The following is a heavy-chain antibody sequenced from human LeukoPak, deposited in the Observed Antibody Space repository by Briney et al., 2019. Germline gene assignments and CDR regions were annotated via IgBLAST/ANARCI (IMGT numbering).Heavy chain of an antibody. Sequence: GGSLSLSCAVSGFTFSDYYMGWIRQAPGRGLEWVSYITHSGSAMFYADSVKGRFTISRDNAKNSLYLQMNSLRADDTAVYYCARAGSSGWLNLGGRWFDPCGQGTVVTVSS. D-gene: IGHD6-19*01. CDR1: GFTFSDYY. CDR3: ARAGSSGWLNLGGRWFDP. CDR2: ITHSGSAM. V-gene: IGHV3-11*04. J-gene: IGHJ5*02.